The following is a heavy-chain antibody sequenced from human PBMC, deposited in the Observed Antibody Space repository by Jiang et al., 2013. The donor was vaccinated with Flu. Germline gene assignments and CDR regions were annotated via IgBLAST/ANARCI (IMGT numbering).Heavy chain of an antibody. D-gene: IGHD2-15*01. J-gene: IGHJ4*02. Sequence: GFTFSDYYMNWIRQAPGKGLEWVSYISSSGSYTNYADSVKGRFTISRDNAKNSLYLLMNSLRAEDTAVYYCARRYCSGGSCYPMTLDYWGQGTLVTVSS. CDR2: ISSSGSYT. CDR1: GFTFSDYY. V-gene: IGHV3-11*06. CDR3: ARRYCSGGSCYPMTLDY.